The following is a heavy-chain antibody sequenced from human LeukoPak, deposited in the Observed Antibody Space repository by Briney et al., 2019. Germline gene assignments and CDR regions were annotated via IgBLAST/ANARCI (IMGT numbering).Heavy chain of an antibody. CDR2: INHSGYT. Sequence: SETLSLTCAVSGVSFNNYYWSWVRQTPGKGLEWIGEINHSGYTNDSPSLKSRVTLSIDTSRKQFSLNLRSVTVADTGIYYCTRMTTGHNYWGQGTLVTVSS. CDR1: GVSFNNYY. V-gene: IGHV4-34*01. CDR3: TRMTTGHNY. D-gene: IGHD4-17*01. J-gene: IGHJ4*02.